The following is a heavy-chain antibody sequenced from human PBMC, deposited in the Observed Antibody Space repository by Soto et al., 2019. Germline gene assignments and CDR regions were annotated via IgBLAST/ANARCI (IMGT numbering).Heavy chain of an antibody. Sequence: GASVKVSCKASGYTFTSYAMHWVRQAPGQRLEWMGWINAGNGNTKYSQKFQGRVTITRDTSASTAYMELSSLRSEDTAVYYCARERVYQQPSYWYFDLWGRGTLVTVSS. V-gene: IGHV1-3*01. D-gene: IGHD6-13*01. CDR1: GYTFTSYA. CDR3: ARERVYQQPSYWYFDL. CDR2: INAGNGNT. J-gene: IGHJ2*01.